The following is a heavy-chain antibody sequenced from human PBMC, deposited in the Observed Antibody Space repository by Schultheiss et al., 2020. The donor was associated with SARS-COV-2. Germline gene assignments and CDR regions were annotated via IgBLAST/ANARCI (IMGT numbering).Heavy chain of an antibody. CDR1: GFTFSGSY. J-gene: IGHJ6*02. V-gene: IGHV3-7*01. D-gene: IGHD1-26*01. Sequence: GESLKISCAASGFTFSGSYMNWVRKAPGKGLEWVANIKGDGSEKYYVDSVKGRFTVSRDNSKNTLYLQMNSLRAEDTAVYYCAKDDGTGTMDVWGQGTTVTVSS. CDR2: IKGDGSEK. CDR3: AKDDGTGTMDV.